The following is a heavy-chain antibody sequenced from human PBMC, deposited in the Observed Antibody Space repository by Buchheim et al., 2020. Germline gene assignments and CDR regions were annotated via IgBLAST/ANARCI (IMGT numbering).Heavy chain of an antibody. CDR1: GFTFSSYW. J-gene: IGHJ4*02. CDR2: INSDGSSP. D-gene: IGHD3-3*01. Sequence: EVQLVESGGGLVQPGGSLRLSYAASGFTFSSYWMHWVRQAPGKGLVWVSRINSDGSSPSSAASVKGRFTISIDNAKNTLYLQMNSLRAEDTAVYYCARDPSRITIFGVDLDYWGQGTL. CDR3: ARDPSRITIFGVDLDY. V-gene: IGHV3-74*01.